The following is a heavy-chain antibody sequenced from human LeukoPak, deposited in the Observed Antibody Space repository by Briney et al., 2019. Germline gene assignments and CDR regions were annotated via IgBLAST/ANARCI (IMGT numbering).Heavy chain of an antibody. CDR2: IFYSGST. V-gene: IGHV4-59*01. Sequence: SETLSLTCAVYGGSFSGYYWSWLRQSPGKGLEWIGYIFYSGSTNYNPSLKSRVTISEDTSKNQFSLRLRSVTAADTAVYYCARLDYGDNHDGDYWGQGTLVTVSS. D-gene: IGHD4/OR15-4a*01. CDR3: ARLDYGDNHDGDY. J-gene: IGHJ4*02. CDR1: GGSFSGYY.